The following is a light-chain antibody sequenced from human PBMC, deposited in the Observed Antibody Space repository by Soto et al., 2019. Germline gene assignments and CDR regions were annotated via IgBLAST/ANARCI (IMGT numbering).Light chain of an antibody. J-gene: IGKJ5*01. Sequence: DIHMTQSPSSVSTSVIDSITITCRASQGISSWLACYQQKPGKAPKLLIYAAPSLQSGVTSRFSGSGSGTDFTLTISSLQPEDFATYYCQQANSFPLTFGQGTRLEI. V-gene: IGKV1-12*01. CDR1: QGISSW. CDR2: AAP. CDR3: QQANSFPLT.